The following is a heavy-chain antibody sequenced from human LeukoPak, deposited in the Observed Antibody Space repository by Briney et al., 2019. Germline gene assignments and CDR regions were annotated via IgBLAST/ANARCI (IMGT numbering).Heavy chain of an antibody. D-gene: IGHD3-10*01. J-gene: IGHJ6*04. CDR1: GGSFSGYY. CDR2: INHSGST. CDR3: ARLPFYGSGSYYPYGMGV. V-gene: IGHV4-34*01. Sequence: SETRSLTCAVYGGSFSGYYWSWIRQPPGKGLEWIGEINHSGSTNYNPSLKSRVTISVDTSKNQFSLKLSSVTAADTAVYYCARLPFYGSGSYYPYGMGVWGKGTTVTVSS.